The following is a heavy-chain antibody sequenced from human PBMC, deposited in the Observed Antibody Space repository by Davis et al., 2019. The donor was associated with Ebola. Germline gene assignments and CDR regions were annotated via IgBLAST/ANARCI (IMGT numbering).Heavy chain of an antibody. Sequence: GESLKISCKASGYSFTTYWIVWVRQIPGKGLEWVGLIYPDDSDTRYSPPFPGQVTISADKSISTAYLQWSSLKASDTAMYYCARSIGGFGELLGWFDPWGQGTLVTVSS. D-gene: IGHD3-10*01. J-gene: IGHJ5*02. CDR3: ARSIGGFGELLGWFDP. V-gene: IGHV5-51*01. CDR1: GYSFTTYW. CDR2: IYPDDSDT.